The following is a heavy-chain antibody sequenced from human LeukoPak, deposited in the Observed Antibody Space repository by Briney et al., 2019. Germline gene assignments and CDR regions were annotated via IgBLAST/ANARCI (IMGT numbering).Heavy chain of an antibody. J-gene: IGHJ4*02. V-gene: IGHV3-48*04. Sequence: GGSLRLSCAASGFTFSSYCMNWIRQAPGKGLEWVSYISSSRSTIYYADSVKGRFTIAKANNKNSLYLEMNSLRADDTAVYYCASFPGLDYWGQGTLVTVSS. CDR2: ISSSRSTI. CDR3: ASFPGLDY. CDR1: GFTFSSYC.